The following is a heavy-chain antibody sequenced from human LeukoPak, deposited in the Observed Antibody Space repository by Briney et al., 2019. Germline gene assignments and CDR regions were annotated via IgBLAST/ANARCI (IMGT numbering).Heavy chain of an antibody. CDR3: ASDCGTSTSCYVVFDF. CDR1: GYTFTSYG. D-gene: IGHD2-2*01. Sequence: ASVKVSCKGTGYTFTSYGISWVRQAPGQGLEWMGWISAYNGNTNYAQKFQGRVTMTTDTSTSTAYMELRSLRSDDTAVYYCASDCGTSTSCYVVFDFWGQGTLVTVSS. V-gene: IGHV1-18*01. CDR2: ISAYNGNT. J-gene: IGHJ4*02.